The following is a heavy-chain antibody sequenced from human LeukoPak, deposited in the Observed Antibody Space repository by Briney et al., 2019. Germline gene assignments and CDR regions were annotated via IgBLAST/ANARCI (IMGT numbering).Heavy chain of an antibody. J-gene: IGHJ4*02. CDR2: INPNSGGT. CDR1: GYTSTGYY. Sequence: ASVKVSCKASGYTSTGYYMHWVRQAPGQGLEWMGWINPNSGGTNYAQKFKGRVTMTTDTSISTAYMELSRLRSDDTAVYYCAVVVVPAAIPGYYFDYWGQGTLVTVSS. CDR3: AVVVVPAAIPGYYFDY. D-gene: IGHD2-2*02. V-gene: IGHV1-2*02.